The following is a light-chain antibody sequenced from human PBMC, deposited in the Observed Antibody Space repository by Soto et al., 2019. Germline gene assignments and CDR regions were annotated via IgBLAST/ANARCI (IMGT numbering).Light chain of an antibody. CDR2: EVS. V-gene: IGKV2-30*01. J-gene: IGKJ1*01. CDR1: QSLVFSDGNTY. Sequence: DVVVTQSPLSLPVTLGQPASISCRSGQSLVFSDGNTYLSWFQQRPGQSPRRLIYEVSNRDSGVPDRFSGSGSGTDFTLKISRVEAEDVGVYYCMQGSHWPWTFGQGTKVDIK. CDR3: MQGSHWPWT.